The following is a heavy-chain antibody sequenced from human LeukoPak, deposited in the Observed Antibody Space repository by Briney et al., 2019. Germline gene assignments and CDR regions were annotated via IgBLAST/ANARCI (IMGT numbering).Heavy chain of an antibody. CDR2: ISSTGGTT. V-gene: IGHV3-23*01. D-gene: IGHD3-10*02. Sequence: GGSLRLSCAASGFALSSHSMNWVRQAPGKGLEWVSSISSTGGTTYYADSVKGRFTISRDNSKNTLYLQMNSLRAEDTAIYYCARDLCWGCFDDWGQGNLVTVSS. CDR3: ARDLCWGCFDD. CDR1: GFALSSHS. J-gene: IGHJ4*02.